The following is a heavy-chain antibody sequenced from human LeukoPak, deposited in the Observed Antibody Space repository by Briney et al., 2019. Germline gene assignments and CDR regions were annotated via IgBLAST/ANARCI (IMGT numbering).Heavy chain of an antibody. CDR2: VDPEDGET. CDR1: GYTFTDYY. V-gene: IGHV1-69-2*01. Sequence: ASVKVSCKVSGYTFTDYYMHWVQQAPGKGLEWMGLVDPEDGETIYAEKFQGRVTITADTSTDTAYMELSSLRSEDTAVYYCASSVVVPAATFRPYWFDPWGQGTLVTVSS. J-gene: IGHJ5*02. D-gene: IGHD2-2*01. CDR3: ASSVVVPAATFRPYWFDP.